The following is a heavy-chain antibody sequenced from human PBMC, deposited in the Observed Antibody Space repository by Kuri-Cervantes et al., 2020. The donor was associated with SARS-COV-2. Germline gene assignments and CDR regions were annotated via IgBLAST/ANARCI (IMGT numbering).Heavy chain of an antibody. CDR1: GGSISSSSYY. J-gene: IGHJ4*02. Sequence: ESLKISCTVSGGSISSSSYYWSWIRQPPGKGLEWIGYIYYSGSTNYNPSLKSRVTISVDTSKNQFSLKLSSVTAADTAVYYCARDRSSSGYSDYWGQGTLVTVSS. D-gene: IGHD3-22*01. CDR3: ARDRSSSGYSDY. V-gene: IGHV4-61*01. CDR2: IYYSGST.